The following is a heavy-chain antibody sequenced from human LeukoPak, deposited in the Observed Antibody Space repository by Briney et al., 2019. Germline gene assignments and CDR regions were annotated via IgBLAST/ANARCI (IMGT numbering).Heavy chain of an antibody. CDR3: ARSYSYGCWVPFDY. Sequence: AGGSLRLSCAASGFTFSTYSMHWVRQAPGKGLEWVSSITSSSTNIYYADSVKGRFIISRDNAKNSLYLQMNSLRAEDTAVYYCARSYSYGCWVPFDYWGQGTLVTVSP. CDR2: ITSSSTNI. J-gene: IGHJ4*02. CDR1: GFTFSTYS. V-gene: IGHV3-21*01. D-gene: IGHD5-18*01.